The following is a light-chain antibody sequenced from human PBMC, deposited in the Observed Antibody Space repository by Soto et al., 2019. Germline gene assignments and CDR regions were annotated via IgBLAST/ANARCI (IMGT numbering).Light chain of an antibody. V-gene: IGLV2-11*01. CDR3: CSYAASSLGV. CDR1: SSDVGGYNY. J-gene: IGLJ2*01. Sequence: QSALTQPRSVSGSPGQSVTISCTGTSSDVGGYNYVSWYQHHPGKAPKLMIYDVSKRPSGVPDRFSGSKSGNTASLTISGLQAEDEADYYCCSYAASSLGVFGGGTKLTVL. CDR2: DVS.